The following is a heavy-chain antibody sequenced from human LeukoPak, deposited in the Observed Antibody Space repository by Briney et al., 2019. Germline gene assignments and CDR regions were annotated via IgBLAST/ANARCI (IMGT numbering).Heavy chain of an antibody. J-gene: IGHJ4*02. Sequence: PGGSLRLSCSASGFIISNYAMHWVRQAPGKGLEYVSAISANGGRTYYADSVKGRFTISRDNAKNSLYLQMNSLRADDTAVYYCAKGTNIAAGIFDYWGQGTLVTVSS. CDR3: AKGTNIAAGIFDY. V-gene: IGHV3-64*04. D-gene: IGHD6-13*01. CDR1: GFIISNYA. CDR2: ISANGGRT.